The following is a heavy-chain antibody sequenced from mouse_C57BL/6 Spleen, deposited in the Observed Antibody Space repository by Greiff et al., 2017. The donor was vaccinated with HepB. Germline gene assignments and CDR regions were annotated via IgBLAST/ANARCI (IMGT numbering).Heavy chain of an antibody. CDR3: ARGGQGDYDGAMDY. CDR1: GYAFSSSW. J-gene: IGHJ4*01. D-gene: IGHD2-4*01. Sequence: VQLVESGPELVKPGASVKISCKASGYAFSSSWMNWVKQRPGKGLEWIGRIYPGDGDTNYNGKFKGKATLTADKSSSTAYMQLSSLTSEDSAVYFCARGGQGDYDGAMDYWGQGTSVTVSS. CDR2: IYPGDGDT. V-gene: IGHV1-82*01.